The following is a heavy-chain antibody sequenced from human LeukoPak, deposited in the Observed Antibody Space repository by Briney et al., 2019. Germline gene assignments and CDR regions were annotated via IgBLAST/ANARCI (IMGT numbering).Heavy chain of an antibody. CDR1: GFTFTTYS. Sequence: GGSLRLSCAASGFTFTTYSMHWVRQAPGKGLVWVAHINSDGSITSYADSVKGRFTISRDNAKNTLYLQMNSLRAEDTAVYYCARDAVDTANAVWGQGTTVTVSS. CDR3: ARDAVDTANAV. J-gene: IGHJ6*02. V-gene: IGHV3-74*01. D-gene: IGHD5-18*01. CDR2: INSDGSIT.